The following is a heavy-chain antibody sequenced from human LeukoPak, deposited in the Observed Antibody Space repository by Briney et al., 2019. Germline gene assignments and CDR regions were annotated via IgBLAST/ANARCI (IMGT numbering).Heavy chain of an antibody. D-gene: IGHD7-27*01. CDR2: IYTSGST. V-gene: IGHV4-61*02. Sequence: SQTLSLTCTVSGGSISSGSYYWRWLRQPAGKGLEWIGRIYTSGSTNYNPSLKSRVTISVDTSKNQFSLKLSSVTAADTAVYYCARERTRDPGAHNWFDPWGQGTLVTVSS. J-gene: IGHJ5*02. CDR3: ARERTRDPGAHNWFDP. CDR1: GGSISSGSYY.